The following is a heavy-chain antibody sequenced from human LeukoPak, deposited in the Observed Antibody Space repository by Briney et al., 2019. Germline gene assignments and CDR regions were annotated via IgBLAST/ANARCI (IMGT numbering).Heavy chain of an antibody. D-gene: IGHD1-1*01. CDR1: GGSFSGYY. J-gene: IGHJ5*02. Sequence: PSETLSLTCAVYGGSFSGYYWSWIRQPPGKGLEWIGEINHSGSTNYNPSLKSRVTISVDTSKNQFSLKLSSVTAADTAAYYCARGSATGTTPWFDPWGQGTLVTVSS. V-gene: IGHV4-34*01. CDR3: ARGSATGTTPWFDP. CDR2: INHSGST.